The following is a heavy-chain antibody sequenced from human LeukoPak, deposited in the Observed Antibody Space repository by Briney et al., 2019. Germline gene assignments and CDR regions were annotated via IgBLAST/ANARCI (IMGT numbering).Heavy chain of an antibody. CDR1: GFTFNTNA. J-gene: IGHJ4*02. V-gene: IGHV3-23*01. D-gene: IGHD6-19*01. CDR2: ISGRTGGT. CDR3: AARPPRAVAGPFDY. Sequence: GGSLRLSCAASGFTFNTNAMSWVRQAPGKGLEWVSAISGRTGGTHYADSVKGRFTISRDNSKSTLYLQMDSLRAEDTAVYYCAARPPRAVAGPFDYWGQGTLVTVSS.